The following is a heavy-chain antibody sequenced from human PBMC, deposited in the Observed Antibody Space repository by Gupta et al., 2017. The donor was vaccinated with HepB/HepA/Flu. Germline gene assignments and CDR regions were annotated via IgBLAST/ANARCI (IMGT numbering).Heavy chain of an antibody. CDR1: GGSISRGGYF. D-gene: IGHD2/OR15-2a*01. Sequence: QVQLRESGPGLVKPSQTLSLTCTVSGGSISRGGYFWSWIRQHPGKGLEWIAYIHYSGSTYYNPSLKSRITISVDTSKSQFSLRLNSVTDADTAVYFCARENIDPYYFDSWGQGTLVSVSS. CDR3: ARENIDPYYFDS. J-gene: IGHJ4*02. V-gene: IGHV4-31*03. CDR2: IHYSGST.